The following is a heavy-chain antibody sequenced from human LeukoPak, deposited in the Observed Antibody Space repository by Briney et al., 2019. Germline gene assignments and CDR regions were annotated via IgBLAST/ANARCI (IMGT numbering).Heavy chain of an antibody. CDR2: FDPEDGET. V-gene: IGHV1-24*01. D-gene: IGHD6-19*01. CDR3: ALFSSGWSAFGY. Sequence: ASVKVSCKVFGYSLIELSMHWVRQAPGRGLEWMGGFDPEDGETIYAQNFQGRVTMTEDTSTDTAYMELSRLRYGDTAVYSCALFSSGWSAFGYWGQGTLVTVSS. CDR1: GYSLIELS. J-gene: IGHJ4*02.